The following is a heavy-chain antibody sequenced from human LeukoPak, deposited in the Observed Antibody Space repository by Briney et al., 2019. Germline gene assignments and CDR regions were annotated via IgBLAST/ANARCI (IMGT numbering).Heavy chain of an antibody. CDR1: GFTFSSYG. V-gene: IGHV3-30*03. D-gene: IGHD5-18*01. CDR2: ISYDGSNK. CDR3: ARGGYSYGYDAFDI. Sequence: PGGSLRLSCAASGFTFSSYGIHWVRQAPGKGLEWVAVISYDGSNKYYADSVKGRFTISRDNSKNTLYLQMNSLRAEDTAVYYCARGGYSYGYDAFDIWGQGTMVTVSS. J-gene: IGHJ3*02.